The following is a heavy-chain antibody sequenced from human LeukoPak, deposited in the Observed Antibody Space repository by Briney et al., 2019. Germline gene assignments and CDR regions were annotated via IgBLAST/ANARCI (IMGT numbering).Heavy chain of an antibody. D-gene: IGHD1-14*01. CDR1: GDSISSSNCY. J-gene: IGHJ6*03. CDR2: IYFSGGT. Sequence: SETLSLTCTVSGDSISSSNCYWGWIRQPPGKGLEWIGSIYFSGGTYYNASLKSRVTISVDTSKNQFSLKLSSVTAADTAVYYCARDSAREPYYYYYYMDVWGKGTTVTVSS. CDR3: ARDSAREPYYYYYYMDV. V-gene: IGHV4-39*07.